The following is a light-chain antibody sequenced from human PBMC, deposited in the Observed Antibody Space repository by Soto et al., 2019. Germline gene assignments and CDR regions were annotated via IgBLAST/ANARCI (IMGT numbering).Light chain of an antibody. J-gene: IGLJ3*02. CDR2: SNN. Sequence: QSVLTQSPSASGTPGQRVTISCSGSSSNIGSNTVNWYQQLPGKAPKVLIYSNNQRPSGIPERFSGSKSVTSASLAISGLQSEDEADDYCAAGDDSLNGVVLGGGTKLTVL. CDR3: AAGDDSLNGVV. V-gene: IGLV1-44*01. CDR1: SSNIGSNT.